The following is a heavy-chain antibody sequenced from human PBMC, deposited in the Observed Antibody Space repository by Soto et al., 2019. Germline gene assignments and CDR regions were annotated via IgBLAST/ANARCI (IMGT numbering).Heavy chain of an antibody. CDR3: ARDPGIAVVGRGTSFEH. J-gene: IGHJ4*02. Sequence: QVQLVQSGAEVKKPGSSVKVSCKASGDTFRNYAFTWVRQAPGQGPEWMGTIIPLFSTRYAQKFQGRVTMTADESTSTVYMDLSSLKSDDTAVYYCARDPGIAVVGRGTSFEHWGQGTLVTVSS. V-gene: IGHV1-69*18. CDR1: GDTFRNYA. CDR2: IIPLFST. D-gene: IGHD6-19*01.